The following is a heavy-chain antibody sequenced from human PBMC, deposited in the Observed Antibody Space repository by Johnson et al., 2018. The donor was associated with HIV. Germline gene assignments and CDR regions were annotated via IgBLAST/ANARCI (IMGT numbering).Heavy chain of an antibody. J-gene: IGHJ3*02. CDR3: AKDPTAMVTAYAFDI. Sequence: QVQLVESGGGLIRAGGSLRLSCEASGLTFSDYYMSWIRQGPGKGLEWVSYISNSGSTIYYADSVKGRFTITRDNARNSLYLQMNSLRAEDTAVYYCAKDPTAMVTAYAFDIWGQGTMVTVSS. CDR2: ISNSGSTI. D-gene: IGHD5-18*01. CDR1: GLTFSDYY. V-gene: IGHV3-11*04.